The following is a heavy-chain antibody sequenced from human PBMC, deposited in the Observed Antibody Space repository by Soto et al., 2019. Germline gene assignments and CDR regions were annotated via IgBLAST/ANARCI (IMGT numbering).Heavy chain of an antibody. CDR2: ISGSGGST. J-gene: IGHJ4*02. V-gene: IGHV3-23*01. D-gene: IGHD3-3*01. CDR1: GFTFSSYA. CDR3: AKLATGDYDFWSGYSHYFDY. Sequence: GGSLRLSCAASGFTFSSYAMSWVRQAPGKGLEWVSAISGSGGSTYYADSVKGRFTISRDNSKNTLYLQMNSLRAEDTAVYYCAKLATGDYDFWSGYSHYFDYWGQGTLVTVSS.